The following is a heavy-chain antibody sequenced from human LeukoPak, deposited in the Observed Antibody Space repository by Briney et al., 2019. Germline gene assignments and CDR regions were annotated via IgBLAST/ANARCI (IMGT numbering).Heavy chain of an antibody. J-gene: IGHJ4*02. D-gene: IGHD3-9*01. Sequence: SVKVSCKASGGTFSSYAISWVRQAPGQGLEWMGGIIPIFGTANYAQKFQGRVTITTDESTSTAYMELSSLRSEDTAVYYCARGVNYDILTGYYFDYWGQGTLVTVSS. CDR1: GGTFSSYA. CDR2: IIPIFGTA. CDR3: ARGVNYDILTGYYFDY. V-gene: IGHV1-69*05.